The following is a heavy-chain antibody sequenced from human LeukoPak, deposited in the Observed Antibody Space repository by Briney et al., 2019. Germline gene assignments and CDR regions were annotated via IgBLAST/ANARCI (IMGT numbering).Heavy chain of an antibody. CDR3: ARLTYSGPHYFDY. CDR1: GYSISSGYY. J-gene: IGHJ4*02. CDR2: IYHSGST. D-gene: IGHD4-11*01. Sequence: SETLSLTCAVSGYSISSGYYWGWIRQPPGKGLDAIGSIYHSGSTYYNPSLKIPFTISVDTSKNHFSLNRSSVTAADTAVYYCARLTYSGPHYFDYWGQGTLVTVSS. V-gene: IGHV4-38-2*01.